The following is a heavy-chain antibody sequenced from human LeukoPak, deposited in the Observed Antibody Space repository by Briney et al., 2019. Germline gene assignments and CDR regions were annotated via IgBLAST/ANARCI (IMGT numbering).Heavy chain of an antibody. CDR3: ATGYSYGDDI. Sequence: SETLSLTCTVSGGSISGDYWSWIRQPAGTGLEWIGRIYTSGRTIYNPSLKSRVTMSVDTSKNQFSLRLNSVTAADTAVYYCATGYSYGDDIWGQGTMVTVSS. J-gene: IGHJ3*02. CDR1: GGSISGDY. CDR2: IYTSGRT. V-gene: IGHV4-4*07. D-gene: IGHD5-18*01.